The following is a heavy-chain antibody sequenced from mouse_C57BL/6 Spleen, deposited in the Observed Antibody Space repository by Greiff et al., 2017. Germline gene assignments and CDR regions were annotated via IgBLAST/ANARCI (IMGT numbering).Heavy chain of an antibody. CDR1: GYTFTSYW. CDR3: ARSGRYGYDPSYWYFDV. CDR2: IDPSDSST. D-gene: IGHD2-2*01. J-gene: IGHJ1*03. Sequence: QVKLQQPGAELVMPGASVKLSCKASGYTFTSYWMHWVKQRPGKGLEWIGEIDPSDSSTNYNQKFKGKSTLTAAKSSSTAYMKRSSLTSEDSAVDYFARSGRYGYDPSYWYFDVWGTGTTVTVSS. V-gene: IGHV1-69*01.